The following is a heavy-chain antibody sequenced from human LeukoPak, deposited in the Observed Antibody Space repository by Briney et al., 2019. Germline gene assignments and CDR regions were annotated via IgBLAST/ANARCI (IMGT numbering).Heavy chain of an antibody. D-gene: IGHD5-18*01. V-gene: IGHV5-51*01. J-gene: IGHJ6*02. CDR3: ARHSYGYNYYYGMDV. CDR2: IYPGDSDT. CDR1: GYSFTSYW. Sequence: GESLKISCKGSGYSFTSYWIGWVRQMPGKGLEWMGIIYPGDSDTRYSPSFQGQVTISADKSISTAYLQWSSLKASDTAMYYCARHSYGYNYYYGMDVWGQGTTVTVSS.